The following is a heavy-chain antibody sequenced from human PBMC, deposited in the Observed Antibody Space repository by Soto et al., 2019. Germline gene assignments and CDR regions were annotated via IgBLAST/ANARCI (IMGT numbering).Heavy chain of an antibody. V-gene: IGHV3-23*01. CDR1: GCTFTSFG. CDR2: IRGSTDNT. J-gene: IGHJ4*02. Sequence: PGGSLRLSWAAAGCTFTSFGMSWVSQATGKGLEWVSGIRGSTDNTHYADSVKGRFTISRDNSKNTLYLQMNSLRAEDTAVYYCAKRSSSSTFDYWGQGTLVTVSS. D-gene: IGHD6-6*01. CDR3: AKRSSSSTFDY.